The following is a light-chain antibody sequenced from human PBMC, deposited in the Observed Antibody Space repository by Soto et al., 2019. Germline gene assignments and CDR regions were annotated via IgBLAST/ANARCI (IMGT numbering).Light chain of an antibody. CDR1: LPISNY. J-gene: IGKJ5*01. Sequence: IQMTHYLSSLSSSLGARVTITCRASLPISNYLAWYQQKPGKAPKLPIYEASSLQSGVPSRISGSGSGTDFTLTISSLQPEDFATYYCQQANSFPITFGQGTRLEIK. V-gene: IGKV1-12*01. CDR2: EAS. CDR3: QQANSFPIT.